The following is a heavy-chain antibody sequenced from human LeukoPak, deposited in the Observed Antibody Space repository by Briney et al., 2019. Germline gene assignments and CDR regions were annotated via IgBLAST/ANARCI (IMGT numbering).Heavy chain of an antibody. D-gene: IGHD2-21*01. J-gene: IGHJ3*02. CDR1: GYTFTSYY. CDR3: ASGRTYCGGDCLPSDAFDI. V-gene: IGHV1-2*02. CDR2: IHPNSGGT. Sequence: ASVKVSCKASGYTFTSYYMHWVRQAPGQGLEWMGWIHPNSGGTNYAQKFQGRVTMTRDTSISTAYMELSRLRSDDTAVYYCASGRTYCGGDCLPSDAFDIWGQGTMVTVSS.